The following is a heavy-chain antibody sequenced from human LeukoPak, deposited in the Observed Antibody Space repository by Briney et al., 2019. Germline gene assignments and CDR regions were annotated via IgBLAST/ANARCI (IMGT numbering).Heavy chain of an antibody. Sequence: GGSLRLSCAASGFTFSSYTMSWVRQAPGKGLEWVSSISSGSTTIFYADSVKGRFTISRDNAKNSLHLEMNSLRAEDTAVYYCARDPQRSAFDIWGHGTMVTVSS. CDR3: ARDPQRSAFDI. CDR1: GFTFSSYT. V-gene: IGHV3-48*04. CDR2: ISSGSTTI. J-gene: IGHJ3*02.